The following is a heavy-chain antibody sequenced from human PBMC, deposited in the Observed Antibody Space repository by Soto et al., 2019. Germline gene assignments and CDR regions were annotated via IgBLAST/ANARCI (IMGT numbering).Heavy chain of an antibody. CDR3: ARDFYGSGSIYYYYYSRMDV. CDR2: ISYDGSNK. CDR1: GFTFSSYA. Sequence: PGGSLRLSCAASGFTFSSYAMHWVRQAPGKGLEWVAVISYDGSNKYYADSVKGRFTISRDNSKNTLYLQMNTMRAEDTAVYSCARDFYGSGSIYYYYYSRMDVWGQGTTVTVSS. V-gene: IGHV3-30-3*01. D-gene: IGHD3-10*01. J-gene: IGHJ6*02.